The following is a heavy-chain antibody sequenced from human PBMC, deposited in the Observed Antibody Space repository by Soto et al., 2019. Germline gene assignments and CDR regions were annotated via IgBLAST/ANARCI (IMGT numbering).Heavy chain of an antibody. CDR2: IYRGDGT. Sequence: PGGSLRLSCAASGFTVSSNYMSWVRQAPGKGPEWVSGIYRGDGTYYADSVKGRFTISRDKSKNTLYLQMNSLRAEDTAVYYCARGAENYDILTGYSEGTLDYWGQGTLVTVS. CDR1: GFTVSSNY. D-gene: IGHD3-9*01. V-gene: IGHV3-66*01. J-gene: IGHJ4*02. CDR3: ARGAENYDILTGYSEGTLDY.